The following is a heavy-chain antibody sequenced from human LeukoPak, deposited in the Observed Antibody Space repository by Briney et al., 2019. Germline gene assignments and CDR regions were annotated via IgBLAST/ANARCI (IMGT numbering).Heavy chain of an antibody. D-gene: IGHD6-19*01. CDR2: IYYSGST. J-gene: IGHJ4*02. Sequence: PSETLSLTCTVSGGSISSSSYYWGWIRQPPGKGLEWIGSIYYSGSTYYNPSLKSRVTISVDTSKNQFSLKLSSVTAADTAVYYCARLLRVFSSAFDYWGQGTLVTVSS. CDR3: ARLLRVFSSAFDY. CDR1: GGSISSSSYY. V-gene: IGHV4-39*07.